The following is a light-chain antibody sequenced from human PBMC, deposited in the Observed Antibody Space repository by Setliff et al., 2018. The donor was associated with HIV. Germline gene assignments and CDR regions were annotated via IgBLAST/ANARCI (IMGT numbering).Light chain of an antibody. V-gene: IGLV2-14*01. J-gene: IGLJ1*01. Sequence: QSALTQPASVSGSPGQSITISCTGTSSDVGTYNAVYWYQQHPGKAPKLMIYDVSTRPSGVSNRFAGSKSGKTASLTISGLQTEDEADYYCSSYTSSSTDVFGTGTKVTVL. CDR1: SSDVGTYNA. CDR3: SSYTSSSTDV. CDR2: DVS.